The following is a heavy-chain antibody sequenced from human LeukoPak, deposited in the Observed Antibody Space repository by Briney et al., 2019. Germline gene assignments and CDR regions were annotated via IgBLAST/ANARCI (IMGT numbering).Heavy chain of an antibody. CDR1: GRTFSSYA. CDR3: ARDLYGSGSYYNVGPSDFDY. V-gene: IGHV1-69*13. D-gene: IGHD3-10*01. CDR2: FIPIFGTA. Sequence: GASVKVSCKASGRTFSSYAISWVRLAPGQGLEWMGGFIPIFGTANYAQKFQGRVTITADESTSTAYMELSSLRSEDTAVYYCARDLYGSGSYYNVGPSDFDYWGQGTLVTVSS. J-gene: IGHJ4*02.